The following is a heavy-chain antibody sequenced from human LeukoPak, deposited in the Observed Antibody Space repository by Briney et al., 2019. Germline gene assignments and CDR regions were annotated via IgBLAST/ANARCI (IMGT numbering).Heavy chain of an antibody. CDR1: DDSITIYY. CDR2: IDHTGTT. CDR3: AGRLEWERLRDRPFDI. Sequence: PSETLSLTCSVSDDSITIYYWTWIRQPPGEGPEWIGYIDHTGTTNYNPSLNSRVTISRDTSKNHFSLQLSSVTAADTAVYFCAGRLEWERLRDRPFDIWGQGTMVTVSS. D-gene: IGHD1-26*01. V-gene: IGHV4-59*01. J-gene: IGHJ3*02.